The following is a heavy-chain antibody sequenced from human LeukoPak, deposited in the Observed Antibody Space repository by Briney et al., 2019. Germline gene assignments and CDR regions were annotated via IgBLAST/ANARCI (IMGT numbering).Heavy chain of an antibody. D-gene: IGHD3-10*01. CDR3: AIPRHSLITVVWFDP. CDR1: GGSISSSGYY. V-gene: IGHV4-39*01. Sequence: SETLSLTCTVSGGSISSSGYYWGWIRQPPGKGLEWIGSMHYSGSSYYSPSLKSRVTISIDTSKNQFSLKLSSVTAADTAVYYCAIPRHSLITVVWFDPWGQGTLVTVSS. CDR2: MHYSGSS. J-gene: IGHJ5*02.